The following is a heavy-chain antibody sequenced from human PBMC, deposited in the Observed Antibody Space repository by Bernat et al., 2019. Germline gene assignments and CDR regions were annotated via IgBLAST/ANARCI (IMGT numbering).Heavy chain of an antibody. CDR1: GFTFSSYE. Sequence: EVQLVESGGGLVQPGGSLRLSCAASGFTFSSYEMNWVRKAPGKGLEWVSYISSSGSTIYYADSVKGRFIISRDNAKNSLYLQMNSLRAEDTAVYYCARDSHVRSVRGGGFDYWGQGTLVTVSS. V-gene: IGHV3-48*03. CDR2: ISSSGSTI. CDR3: ARDSHVRSVRGGGFDY. D-gene: IGHD3-10*01. J-gene: IGHJ4*02.